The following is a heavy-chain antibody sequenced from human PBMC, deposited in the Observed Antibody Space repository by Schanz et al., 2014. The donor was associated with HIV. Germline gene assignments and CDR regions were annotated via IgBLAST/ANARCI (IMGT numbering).Heavy chain of an antibody. V-gene: IGHV1-69*17. CDR3: AASMYNGSYGTHYYFDL. J-gene: IGHJ2*01. CDR1: GGTFSSFG. CDR2: INPIYGIA. Sequence: QVRLVQSGAEVKKPGSSVKVSCKASGGTFSSFGISWGRQARGQGLEWMGGINPIYGIANYAQKFQGRVTITADKSTGTAYMDLTSLRYEDTALYYCAASMYNGSYGTHYYFDLWGRGTLVTVSS. D-gene: IGHD1-26*01.